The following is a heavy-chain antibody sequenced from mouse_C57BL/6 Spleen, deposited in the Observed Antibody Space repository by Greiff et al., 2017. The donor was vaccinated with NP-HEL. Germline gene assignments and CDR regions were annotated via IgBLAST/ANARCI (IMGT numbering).Heavy chain of an antibody. D-gene: IGHD1-1*01. CDR3: ARPYYYGSRGYYAMDY. V-gene: IGHV5-12*01. CDR1: GFTFSDYY. Sequence: LKESGGGLVQPGGSLKLSCAASGFTFSDYYMYWVRQTPEKRLEWVAYISNGGGSTYYPDTVKGRFTISRDNAKNTLYLQMSRLKSEDTAMYYCARPYYYGSRGYYAMDYWGQGTSVTVSS. J-gene: IGHJ4*01. CDR2: ISNGGGST.